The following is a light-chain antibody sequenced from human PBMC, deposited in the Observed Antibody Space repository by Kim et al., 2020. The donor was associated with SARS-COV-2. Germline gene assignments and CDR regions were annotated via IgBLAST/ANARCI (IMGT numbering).Light chain of an antibody. CDR2: RNN. CDR1: SSNIGSNY. V-gene: IGLV1-47*01. Sequence: QMVTISCSGSSSNIGSNYVYWYQQLPGTAPKLLIYRNNQRPSGVPDRFSGSKSVTSASLAISGLRSEDEADYYCAAWDDSLSGLWVFGGGTQLTVL. CDR3: AAWDDSLSGLWV. J-gene: IGLJ3*02.